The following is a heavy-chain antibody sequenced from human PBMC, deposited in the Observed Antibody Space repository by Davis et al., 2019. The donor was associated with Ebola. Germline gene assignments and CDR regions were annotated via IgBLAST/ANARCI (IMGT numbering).Heavy chain of an antibody. J-gene: IGHJ4*02. CDR3: ARFGGYDYVDY. CDR1: GGSFSGYY. CDR2: INHSGST. D-gene: IGHD5-12*01. V-gene: IGHV4-34*01. Sequence: MPSETLSLTCAVYGGSFSGYYWSWIRQPPGKGLEWIGEINHSGSTNYNPSLKSRVTISVDTSKNQFSLQLNSVTPEDTAVYYCARFGGYDYVDYWGQGTLVTVSS.